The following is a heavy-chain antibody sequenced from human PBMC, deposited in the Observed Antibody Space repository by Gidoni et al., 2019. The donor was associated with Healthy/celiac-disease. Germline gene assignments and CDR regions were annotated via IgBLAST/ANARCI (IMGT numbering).Heavy chain of an antibody. CDR2: IIGSGGRT. Sequence: EVQLLESGGGLVQPGGSLRLSCAASGFTFSSYAMSWVRQAPGKGLEWVSAIIGSGGRTYYADSVKGRFTISRDNSKNTLYLQMNSLRAEDTAVYYCANPRLRYCSGGSCSKGAFDIWGQGTMVTVSS. CDR3: ANPRLRYCSGGSCSKGAFDI. CDR1: GFTFSSYA. D-gene: IGHD2-15*01. J-gene: IGHJ3*02. V-gene: IGHV3-23*01.